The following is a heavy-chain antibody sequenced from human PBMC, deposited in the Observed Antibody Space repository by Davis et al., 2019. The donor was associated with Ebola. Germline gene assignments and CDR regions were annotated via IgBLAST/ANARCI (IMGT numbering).Heavy chain of an antibody. CDR2: INPSGGST. CDR1: GYTFTSYY. CDR3: ASDNYYDSSGPCCYFDY. D-gene: IGHD3-22*01. J-gene: IGHJ4*02. Sequence: ASVKVSCKASGYTFTSYYMHWVRQAPGQGLEWMGIINPSGGSTSYAQKFQGRVTMTRDTSTSTVYMELSSLRSEDTAVYYCASDNYYDSSGPCCYFDYWGQGTLVTVSS. V-gene: IGHV1-46*01.